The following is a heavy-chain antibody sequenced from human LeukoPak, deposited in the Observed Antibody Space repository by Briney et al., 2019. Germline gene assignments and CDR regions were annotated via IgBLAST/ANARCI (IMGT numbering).Heavy chain of an antibody. CDR3: VRQQTPHGNFDY. Sequence: GGSLRLSCATSGFTLSSYAMHWVRQATGKGLEWVSAIGTAGDTFYPGSVKGRFTISRENAKNSLSLQMNSLRAEDTAVYYCVRQQTPHGNFDYWGQGTLVTVSS. V-gene: IGHV3-13*01. CDR2: IGTAGDT. D-gene: IGHD1-26*01. CDR1: GFTLSSYA. J-gene: IGHJ4*02.